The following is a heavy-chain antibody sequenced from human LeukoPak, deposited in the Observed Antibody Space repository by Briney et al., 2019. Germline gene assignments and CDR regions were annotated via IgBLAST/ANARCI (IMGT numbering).Heavy chain of an antibody. J-gene: IGHJ4*02. CDR2: IIPIFGTA. CDR3: AAYCSGGSCHGVFDY. D-gene: IGHD2-15*01. CDR1: GGTFSSYA. V-gene: IGHV1-69*01. Sequence: SVKVSCKASGGTFSSYAISWVRQAPGQGLEWMGGIIPIFGTANYAQKFQGRVTITADESTSTAYMELSSLRSEDAAVYYCAAYCSGGSCHGVFDYWGQGTLVTVSS.